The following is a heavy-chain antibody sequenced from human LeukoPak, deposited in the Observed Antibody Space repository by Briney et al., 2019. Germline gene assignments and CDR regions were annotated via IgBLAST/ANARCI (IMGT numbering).Heavy chain of an antibody. CDR1: GGSISSYY. D-gene: IGHD3-10*01. J-gene: IGHJ4*02. Sequence: PSETLSLTCTVSGGSISSYYWSWIRQPPGKGLEWIGEINHSGSANYKSSLKSRVTISIDTSKNQFSLNLSSVTAAGTAVYYCARAWHYYYGSGGTYDYWGQGTLVTVSS. V-gene: IGHV4-34*01. CDR2: INHSGSA. CDR3: ARAWHYYYGSGGTYDY.